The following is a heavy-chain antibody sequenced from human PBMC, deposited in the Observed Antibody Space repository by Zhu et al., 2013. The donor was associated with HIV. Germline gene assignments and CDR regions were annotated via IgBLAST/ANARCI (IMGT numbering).Heavy chain of an antibody. J-gene: IGHJ4*02. Sequence: VQLVESGGGVVQPGRSLRLSCAASGFIFSKWGMHWVRQAPGKGLEWVAAVWYDGTDKYYADPVNGRFTISRDNSHNTQYLQMNSLRLEDTAIYYCARSSGMSFDSWGQGTLVTVSS. CDR2: VWYDGTDK. V-gene: IGHV3-33*01. D-gene: IGHD1-26*01. CDR3: ARSSGMSFDS. CDR1: GFIFSKWG.